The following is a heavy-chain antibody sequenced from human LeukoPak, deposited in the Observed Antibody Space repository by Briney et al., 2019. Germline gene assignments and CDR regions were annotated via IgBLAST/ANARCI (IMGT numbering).Heavy chain of an antibody. J-gene: IGHJ4*02. CDR3: ARDRNYDILTGYIKGARSPLSYFDY. CDR2: INHSGST. D-gene: IGHD3-9*01. Sequence: SGTLSLICAVYGGSFSGNYWSWSRQPPGKGLEWIGEINHSGSTNYNPSLKSRVTISVDTSKNQFSLKLSSVTAADTAVYYCARDRNYDILTGYIKGARSPLSYFDYWGQGTLVTVSS. CDR1: GGSFSGNY. V-gene: IGHV4-34*01.